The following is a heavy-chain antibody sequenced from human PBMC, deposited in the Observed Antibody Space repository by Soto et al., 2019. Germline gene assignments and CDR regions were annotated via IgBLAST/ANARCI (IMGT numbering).Heavy chain of an antibody. CDR2: IKQDGSEK. CDR1: GFTFSSFW. Sequence: EVQLVESGGGVVQPGGSLRLSCAASGFTFSSFWMYWVRQAPGRGLEWVATIKQDGSEKYHVDSVKGRFTISRDNAKNSLYLQMSSLGADDTAVYYCARGYFFDSSRYYADYWGQGTLVTVSS. D-gene: IGHD3-22*01. J-gene: IGHJ4*02. CDR3: ARGYFFDSSRYYADY. V-gene: IGHV3-7*05.